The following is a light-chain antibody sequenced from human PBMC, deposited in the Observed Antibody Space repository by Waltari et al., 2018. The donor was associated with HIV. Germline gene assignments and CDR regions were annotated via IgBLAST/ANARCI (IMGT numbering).Light chain of an antibody. CDR3: SSYRSSSTPLWV. CDR2: EVS. Sequence: QSALTPPASVSGSPGQSIAIPGTGTSSDAGSYNYGSWCQQHPDKAPKLMIYEVSNRPSGVSNRFSGSQSDNTASLTISGLQAEDEADYSCSSYRSSSTPLWVFGGGTKLTVL. V-gene: IGLV2-14*01. CDR1: SSDAGSYNY. J-gene: IGLJ3*02.